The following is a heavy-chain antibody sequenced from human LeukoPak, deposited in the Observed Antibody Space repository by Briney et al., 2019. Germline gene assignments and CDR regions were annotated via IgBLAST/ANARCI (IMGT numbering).Heavy chain of an antibody. J-gene: IGHJ5*02. CDR2: ISYDGSNK. CDR1: GFTFSSYA. D-gene: IGHD3-3*01. V-gene: IGHV3-30-3*01. CDR3: ARDKRFLEWLS. Sequence: EPGRSLRLSCAASGFTFSSYAMPWVRQAPGKGLEWVAVISYDGSNKYYADSVKGRFTISRDNSKNTLYLQMNSLRAEDTAVYYCARDKRFLEWLSWGQGTLVTVSS.